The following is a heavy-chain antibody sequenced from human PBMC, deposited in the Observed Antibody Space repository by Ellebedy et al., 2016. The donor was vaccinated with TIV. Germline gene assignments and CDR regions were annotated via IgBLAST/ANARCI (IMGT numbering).Heavy chain of an antibody. CDR2: IDGSGGYT. D-gene: IGHD5-24*01. Sequence: GESLKISCTASGFTFTTYAMSWVRQAPGKGLEWVSAIDGSGGYTYYADSVKGRFTISRDNSKNTLYLQMNSLRAEDTAVYYCAKDGVNGDGYIDFDFWGQGNLVTVSS. CDR1: GFTFTTYA. V-gene: IGHV3-23*01. J-gene: IGHJ4*02. CDR3: AKDGVNGDGYIDFDF.